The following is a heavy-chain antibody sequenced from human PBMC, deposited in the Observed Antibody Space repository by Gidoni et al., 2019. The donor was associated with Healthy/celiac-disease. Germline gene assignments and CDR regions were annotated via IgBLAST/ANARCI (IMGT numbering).Heavy chain of an antibody. CDR2: IKSKTDEWTT. CDR3: TTYFIGNVLRFLEWYF. Sequence: EVQLVESGGGLVKTGGSLRRSCAPAGSTCSNAWMSWVRQAPVKGLEWFTRIKSKTDEWTTDYAAPVKGRLPSSRDDSKNTLYLQMNSLNTEDTAVYYCTTYFIGNVLRFLEWYFWGQGTLVTVSS. D-gene: IGHD3-3*01. J-gene: IGHJ4*02. V-gene: IGHV3-15*01. CDR1: GSTCSNAW.